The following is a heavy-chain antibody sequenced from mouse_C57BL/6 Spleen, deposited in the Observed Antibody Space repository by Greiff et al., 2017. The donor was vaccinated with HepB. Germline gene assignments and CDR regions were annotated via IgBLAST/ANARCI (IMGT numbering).Heavy chain of an antibody. Sequence: VQLQQPGAELVRPGSSVKLSCKASGYTFTSYWMHWVKQRPIQGLEWIGNIDPSDSETHYNQKFKDKATLTVDKSSSTAYMQLSSLTSEDSAVYYCARGLGGNYFDYWGQGTTLTVSS. J-gene: IGHJ2*01. CDR3: ARGLGGNYFDY. D-gene: IGHD2-2*01. CDR1: GYTFTSYW. V-gene: IGHV1-52*01. CDR2: IDPSDSET.